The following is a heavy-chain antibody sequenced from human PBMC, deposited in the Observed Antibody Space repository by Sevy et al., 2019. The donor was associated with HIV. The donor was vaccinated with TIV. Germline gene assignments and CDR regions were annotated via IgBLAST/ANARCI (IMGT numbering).Heavy chain of an antibody. CDR2: MNTDGSST. CDR3: ATPRFDF. J-gene: IGHJ4*02. CDR1: GFEFSSHW. V-gene: IGHV3-74*01. Sequence: GGSLRLSCEASGFEFSSHWMQWVRQAPGKGLVWVSLMNTDGSSTNYADSVKGRFTISRDNAKNTLYLEMNNLRDEDTALYYCATPRFDFWGPGTLVTVSS.